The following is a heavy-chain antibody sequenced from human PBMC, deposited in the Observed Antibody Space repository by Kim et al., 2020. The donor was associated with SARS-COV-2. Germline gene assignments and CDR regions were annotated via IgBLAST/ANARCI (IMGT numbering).Heavy chain of an antibody. J-gene: IGHJ5*02. CDR1: GGSISSGGYY. V-gene: IGHV4-31*03. Sequence: SETLSLTCTVSGGSISSGGYYWSWIRQHPGKGLEWIGYIYYSGSTYYNPSLKSRVTISVDTSKNQFSLKLSSVTAADTAVYYCARDGGYYGSGEGWFDPWGQGTLVTVSS. CDR2: IYYSGST. D-gene: IGHD3-10*01. CDR3: ARDGGYYGSGEGWFDP.